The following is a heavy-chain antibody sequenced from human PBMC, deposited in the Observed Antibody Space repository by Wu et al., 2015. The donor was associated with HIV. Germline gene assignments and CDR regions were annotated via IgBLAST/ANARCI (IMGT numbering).Heavy chain of an antibody. V-gene: IGHV1-18*01. J-gene: IGHJ6*02. CDR1: GYRFTSHG. CDR2: ISTYNANT. Sequence: QVQLVQSGSEVKKPGASVKVSCKASGYRFTSHGISWVRQAPGQGLEWMGWISTYNANTNYAQKFQGRITMTTDTSTNTAYLDLRGLRSDDTAMYYCARMRGHLLRYSYGMDVWGQGTTVTVAS. CDR3: ARMRGHLLRYSYGMDV. D-gene: IGHD2-15*01.